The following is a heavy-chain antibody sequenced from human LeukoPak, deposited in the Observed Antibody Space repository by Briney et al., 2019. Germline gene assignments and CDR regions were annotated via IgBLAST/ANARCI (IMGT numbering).Heavy chain of an antibody. CDR1: GGSISSYY. D-gene: IGHD4/OR15-4a*01. Sequence: SETLSLTCTVSGGSISSYYWSWIRQPPGKGLEWIGYIYYSGSTNYNPSLKSRVTISVDTSKNQFSLKLSSVTAADTAVYYCARLANFPYWGQGTLVTVSS. J-gene: IGHJ4*02. CDR3: ARLANFPY. V-gene: IGHV4-59*08. CDR2: IYYSGST.